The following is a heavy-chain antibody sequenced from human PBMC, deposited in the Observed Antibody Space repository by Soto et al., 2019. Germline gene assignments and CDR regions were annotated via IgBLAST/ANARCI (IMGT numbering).Heavy chain of an antibody. CDR3: VLGKMREMAAILRDRRFEP. Sequence: QVQLVQSGAEVKKPGSSVKFSCKASGGTFNNHAINLVRQAPGKGLEWIGGIIPIFVTPNYAQMFQGRVTVPAHESTKTAYMELSSLRSDYRAVYYCVLGKMREMAAILRDRRFEPWGQGTLVPVST. CDR2: IIPIFVTP. CDR1: GGTFNNHA. J-gene: IGHJ5*02. D-gene: IGHD3-9*01. V-gene: IGHV1-69*01.